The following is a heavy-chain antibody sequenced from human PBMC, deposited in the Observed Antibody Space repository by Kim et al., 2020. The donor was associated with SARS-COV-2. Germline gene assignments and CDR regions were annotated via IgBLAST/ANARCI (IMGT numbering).Heavy chain of an antibody. D-gene: IGHD3-10*01. J-gene: IGHJ4*02. V-gene: IGHV3-23*01. CDR3: AKGGYGSGTY. Sequence: STYNADSAKGRFTISRDNSKNTLYLKMNSLRAEDTAVYYCAKGGYGSGTYWGQGTLVTVSS. CDR2: ST.